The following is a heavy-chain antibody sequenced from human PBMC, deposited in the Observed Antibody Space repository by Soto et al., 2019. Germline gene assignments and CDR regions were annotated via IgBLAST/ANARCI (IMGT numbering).Heavy chain of an antibody. CDR1: GYTFTSYA. J-gene: IGHJ2*01. D-gene: IGHD1-26*01. Sequence: QVQLVQSGAEVKKPGASVKVSCKASGYTFTSYAMHWVRQAPGQRLEWMGWINAGNGNTKYSQKFQGRVTITRDTSASTAYMELSSLRSEDTALYYCARRGSLYWYFDLWGRGTLVTVSS. CDR3: ARRGSLYWYFDL. CDR2: INAGNGNT. V-gene: IGHV1-3*01.